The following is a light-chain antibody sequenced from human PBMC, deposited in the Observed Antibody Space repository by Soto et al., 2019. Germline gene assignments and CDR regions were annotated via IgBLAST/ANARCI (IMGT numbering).Light chain of an antibody. CDR1: QSLSSSY. Sequence: IVLTQSPGTLSLSPGERATLSCRASQSLSSSYLAWYQQKPGQAPRLLIYGASSRATGIPDRFSGSGSGTDFTLTISRLEPEDFAVYYCQQYGSSPRTFGQGTKVDI. V-gene: IGKV3-20*01. CDR2: GAS. CDR3: QQYGSSPRT. J-gene: IGKJ1*01.